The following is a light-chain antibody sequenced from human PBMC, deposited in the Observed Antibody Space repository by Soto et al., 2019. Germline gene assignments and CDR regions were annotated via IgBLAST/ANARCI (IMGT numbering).Light chain of an antibody. Sequence: DIQMTQSPSSLSASVGDRVTITCRASQGISNYLAWYQQKPGKVPKLLIYAASTLQSGVPSRFSGSGSGTDFTLTISSLQPKDVATYYCKKYNSATWTFGQGTKVEIK. CDR3: KKYNSATWT. CDR1: QGISNY. V-gene: IGKV1-27*01. CDR2: AAS. J-gene: IGKJ1*01.